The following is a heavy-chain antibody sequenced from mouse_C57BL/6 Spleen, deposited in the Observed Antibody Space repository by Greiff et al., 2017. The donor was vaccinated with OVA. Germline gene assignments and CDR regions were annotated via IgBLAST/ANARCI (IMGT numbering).Heavy chain of an antibody. CDR3: ARSLMVTYYFDY. J-gene: IGHJ2*01. CDR2: IDPEDGET. V-gene: IGHV14-2*01. Sequence: VQLQQSGAELVKPGASVKLSCTASGFNIKDYYMHWVKQRTEQGLEWIGRIDPEDGETKYAPHFQGKATITADTSSNTDYLQLSSLTSEDTAVYYCARSLMVTYYFDYWGQGTTLTVSS. CDR1: GFNIKDYY. D-gene: IGHD2-3*01.